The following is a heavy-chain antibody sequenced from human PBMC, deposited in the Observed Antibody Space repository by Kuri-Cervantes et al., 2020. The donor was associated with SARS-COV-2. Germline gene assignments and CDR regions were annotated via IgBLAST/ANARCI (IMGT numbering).Heavy chain of an antibody. CDR3: AKGGSGAHYFDY. CDR2: IKQDGSEK. CDR1: GFTFSSYW. V-gene: IGHV3-7*03. J-gene: IGHJ4*02. D-gene: IGHD3-10*01. Sequence: GSLRLSCAASGFTFSSYWMSWVRQAPGKGLEWVANIKQDGSEKYYVDSVKGRFTISRDNAKNSLYLQMNSLRAEDMALYYCAKGGSGAHYFDYWGQGTLVTVSS.